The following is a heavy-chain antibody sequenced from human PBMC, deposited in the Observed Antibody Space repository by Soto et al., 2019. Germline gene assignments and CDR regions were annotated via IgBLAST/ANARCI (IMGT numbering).Heavy chain of an antibody. D-gene: IGHD2-2*01. CDR3: ARGDGGYCSSTSCYDYYYGMDV. CDR2: ISSSSSYT. V-gene: IGHV3-11*06. CDR1: GFTFSDYY. J-gene: IGHJ6*02. Sequence: GGSLRLSCAASGFTFSDYYMSWIRQAPGKGLEWVSYISSSSSYTNYADSVKGRFTISRDNAKNSLYLQMNSLRAEDTAVYYCARGDGGYCSSTSCYDYYYGMDVWGQGTRVTVSS.